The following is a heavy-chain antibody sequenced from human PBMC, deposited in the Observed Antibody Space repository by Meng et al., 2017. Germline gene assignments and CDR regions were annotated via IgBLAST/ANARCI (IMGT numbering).Heavy chain of an antibody. J-gene: IGHJ6*02. CDR3: ARDADYADYYGMDV. CDR1: GFTFSSYA. D-gene: IGHD4-17*01. V-gene: IGHV3-30*04. Sequence: SRAASGFTFSSYAMHWVRQAPGKGLEWVAVISYDGSNKYYADSVKGRFTISRDNSKNTLYLQMNSLRAEDTAVYYCARDADYADYYGMDVWGQGTTVTVSS. CDR2: ISYDGSNK.